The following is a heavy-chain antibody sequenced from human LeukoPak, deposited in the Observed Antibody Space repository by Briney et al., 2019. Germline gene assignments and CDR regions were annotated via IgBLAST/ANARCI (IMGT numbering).Heavy chain of an antibody. CDR2: IYSTGTT. V-gene: IGHV4-4*07. D-gene: IGHD6-6*01. Sequence: SETLSLTCTVSGGSMNQYYWSWIRQPAGKGLEWIGRIYSTGTTYYKPSLKSRVTMSVDTSHNQFFLKLNSVTAADTAVYYCARAMSIAARLQTIFDYWGQGTLVTVSS. CDR3: ARAMSIAARLQTIFDY. CDR1: GGSMNQYY. J-gene: IGHJ4*02.